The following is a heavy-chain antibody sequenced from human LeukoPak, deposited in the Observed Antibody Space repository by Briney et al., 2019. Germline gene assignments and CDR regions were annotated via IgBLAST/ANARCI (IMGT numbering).Heavy chain of an antibody. CDR2: ITPYNGNT. CDR1: GYTFTNFG. V-gene: IGHV1-18*01. J-gene: IGHJ4*02. Sequence: ASVKVSCKASGYTFTNFGISWVRQAPGQGLEWMGWITPYNGNTNYAQTLQGRVTMTTDTSTSTAYMELRSLRSDDTAVYYCARDEPTYYYDGSSYRTYLKGQFDFWGQGTLVSVSS. D-gene: IGHD3-22*01. CDR3: ARDEPTYYYDGSSYRTYLKGQFDF.